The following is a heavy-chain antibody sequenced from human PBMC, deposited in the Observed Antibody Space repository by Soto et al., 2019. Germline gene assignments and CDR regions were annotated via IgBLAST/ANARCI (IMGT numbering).Heavy chain of an antibody. CDR1: GFTFDDYA. CDR2: ISWNSGSI. CDR3: AKDSGDYYYYMDV. V-gene: IGHV3-9*01. D-gene: IGHD7-27*01. Sequence: EVQLVESGGGLVQPGRSLRLSCAASGFTFDDYAMHWVRQAPGKGLEWVSGISWNSGSIGYADSVKGRFTISRDNAKNSLYLQMNSVRAEDTALYYCAKDSGDYYYYMDVWGKGTTVTVSS. J-gene: IGHJ6*03.